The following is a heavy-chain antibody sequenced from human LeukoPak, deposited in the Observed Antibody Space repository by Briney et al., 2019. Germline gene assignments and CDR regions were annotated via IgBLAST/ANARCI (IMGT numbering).Heavy chain of an antibody. V-gene: IGHV3-33*01. CDR1: GFTFSSYG. CDR3: AREGPRGNSQFDY. D-gene: IGHD2/OR15-2a*01. Sequence: PGGSLRLSCAASGFTFSSYGMHWVRQAPGKGLEWVALIWYDGSNKYYADSVKGRLTISRDNSKNTLYLQMNSLRAEDTAVCYCAREGPRGNSQFDYWGQGTLVTVSS. CDR2: IWYDGSNK. J-gene: IGHJ4*02.